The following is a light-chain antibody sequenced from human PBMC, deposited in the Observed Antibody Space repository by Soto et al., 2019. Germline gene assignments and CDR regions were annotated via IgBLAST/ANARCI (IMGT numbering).Light chain of an antibody. V-gene: IGKV1-5*03. J-gene: IGKJ1*01. CDR1: QRISSW. CDR2: KAS. CDR3: QQYNTYPWT. Sequence: DIQMTQSPSTLSASVGDRVTITCRASQRISSWLAWYQQKPGKAPKLLIYKASSVESGVPSRFSGSGSGTEFTLTISSLQPDDFATYYCQQYNTYPWTVGQGNKVEIK.